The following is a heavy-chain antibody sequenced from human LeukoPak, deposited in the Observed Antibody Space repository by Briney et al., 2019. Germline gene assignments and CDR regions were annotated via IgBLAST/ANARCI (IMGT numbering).Heavy chain of an antibody. Sequence: PGGSLGLSCAASGFTFSSYWMHWVRQAPGKGLVWVSHINGDGSSTSYADTVKGRVTISRGNAKNTLYLQINSLTAEDSAGYYCARDRSFNLDYWGQATMVT. CDR3: ARDRSFNLDY. J-gene: IGHJ4*02. V-gene: IGHV3-74*01. CDR2: INGDGSST. CDR1: GFTFSSYW. D-gene: IGHD2-15*01.